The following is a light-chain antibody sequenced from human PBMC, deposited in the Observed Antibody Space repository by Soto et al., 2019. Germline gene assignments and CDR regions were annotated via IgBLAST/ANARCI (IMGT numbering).Light chain of an antibody. CDR2: LGS. CDR1: QSLLHSNGYNY. V-gene: IGKV2-28*01. J-gene: IGKJ2*01. Sequence: DIVMTQSPLSLPVTPGEPASISCRSSQSLLHSNGYNYLDWYLQKPGQSPQLLIYLGSNRASGVPDRFNGSGSCTDFTLKISRVEAEDVGVYYCMQALQTPYTFGQGTKLEIK. CDR3: MQALQTPYT.